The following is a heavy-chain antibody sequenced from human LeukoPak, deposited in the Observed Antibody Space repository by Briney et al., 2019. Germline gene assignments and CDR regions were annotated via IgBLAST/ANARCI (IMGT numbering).Heavy chain of an antibody. Sequence: ASVKVSCKASGYTFTGYYMHWVRQAPGQGLEWMGWINPNSGGTNYAQKFQGRVTMTRDTSISTAYMELSSLRSDDTAVYYCARALRGYCSGGSCYSNYFDYWGQGTLVTVSS. D-gene: IGHD2-15*01. CDR2: INPNSGGT. J-gene: IGHJ4*02. CDR3: ARALRGYCSGGSCYSNYFDY. V-gene: IGHV1-2*02. CDR1: GYTFTGYY.